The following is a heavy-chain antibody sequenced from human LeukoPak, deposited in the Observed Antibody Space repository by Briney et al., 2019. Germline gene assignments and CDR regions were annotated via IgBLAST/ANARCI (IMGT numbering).Heavy chain of an antibody. V-gene: IGHV3-21*01. J-gene: IGHJ4*02. CDR2: ISSSSSYI. D-gene: IGHD3-22*01. CDR1: GFTFSSYS. Sequence: GGSLRLSCAASGFTFSSYSMNWVRQAPGKGLEWVSSISSSSSYIYYADSVKGRFTISRDNAKNSLYLQMNSLRAEDTAVYYCARDPRRGYYYGWFDYWGQGTLVTVSS. CDR3: ARDPRRGYYYGWFDY.